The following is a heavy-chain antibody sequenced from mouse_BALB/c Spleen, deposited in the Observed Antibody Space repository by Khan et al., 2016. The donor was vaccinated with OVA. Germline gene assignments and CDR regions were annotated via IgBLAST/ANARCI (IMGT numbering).Heavy chain of an antibody. Sequence: QVQLKESGPELKKPGETVKISCKASGYSFTNYGMNWVKQSPGKALKWMGWINTYTEKPTYADDFKGRFAFSLETSASTAYLQINNLKNDDTATYFCARPPYFSYTLDHWGQGTSVTVSS. D-gene: IGHD2-10*01. CDR3: ARPPYFSYTLDH. V-gene: IGHV9-3-1*01. CDR2: INTYTEKP. J-gene: IGHJ4*01. CDR1: GYSFTNYG.